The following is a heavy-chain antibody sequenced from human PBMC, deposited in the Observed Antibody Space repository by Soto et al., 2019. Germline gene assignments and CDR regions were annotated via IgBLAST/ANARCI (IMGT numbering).Heavy chain of an antibody. CDR1: GGSISSYY. D-gene: IGHD2-2*01. Sequence: SETLSLTCTVSGGSISSYYCSWIRQPPGKGLEWIGYIYYSGSTNYNPSLKSRVTISVDTSKNQFSLKLSSVTAADTAVYYCASTYCISTSCYASWFDPWGQGTLVTVSS. CDR3: ASTYCISTSCYASWFDP. J-gene: IGHJ5*02. V-gene: IGHV4-59*08. CDR2: IYYSGST.